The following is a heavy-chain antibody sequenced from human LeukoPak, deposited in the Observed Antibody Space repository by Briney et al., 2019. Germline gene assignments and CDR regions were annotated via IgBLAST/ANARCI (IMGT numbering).Heavy chain of an antibody. D-gene: IGHD6-19*01. CDR2: MNPNSGNT. J-gene: IGHJ4*02. CDR1: GYSFTSYD. CDR3: ARGLAVAGTGY. V-gene: IGHV1-8*01. Sequence: GASVKVSCKASGYSFTSYDLSWVRQATGQGLEWMGWMNPNSGNTGYAQKFQGRVTMTRDTSISTAYMELTGLTSEDTAIYYCARGLAVAGTGYWGQGTLVTVSS.